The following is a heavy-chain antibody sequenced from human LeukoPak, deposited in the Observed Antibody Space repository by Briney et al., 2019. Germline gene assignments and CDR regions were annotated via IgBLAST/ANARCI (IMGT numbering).Heavy chain of an antibody. CDR1: GFTFSSYE. D-gene: IGHD2-15*01. CDR2: ISSSGSTI. CDR3: ARGSCSGGSCYDY. Sequence: PGGSLRLSCAASGFTFSSYEMNWVRQAPGKGLEWVSYISSSGSTIYYADSVKGRFTISRDNSKNTLYLQMNSLRAEDTAVYYCARGSCSGGSCYDYWGQGTLVTVSS. V-gene: IGHV3-48*03. J-gene: IGHJ4*02.